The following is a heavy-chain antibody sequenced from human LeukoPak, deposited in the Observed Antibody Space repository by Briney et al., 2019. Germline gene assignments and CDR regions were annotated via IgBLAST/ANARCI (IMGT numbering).Heavy chain of an antibody. Sequence: GGSLRLSCAASGFTFSTYWMTWVRQAPGKGLEWVANIKQDGSEKFYVDSVTGRFTISRDNAKNSLYLQMDSLRAEDTAVYYCARDPTHQLLQTWGQGTLVTVSS. CDR1: GFTFSTYW. V-gene: IGHV3-7*01. J-gene: IGHJ5*02. CDR2: IKQDGSEK. D-gene: IGHD2-2*01. CDR3: ARDPTHQLLQT.